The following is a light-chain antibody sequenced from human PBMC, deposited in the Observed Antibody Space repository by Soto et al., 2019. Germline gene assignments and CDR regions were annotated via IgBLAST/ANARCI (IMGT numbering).Light chain of an antibody. Sequence: QSALTQPASVSGSPGQSITISCTGTSSDVGGYNYVSWYQQHPGKAPKLLIYEVTNRPSGVSNRFSGSKSGNTASLTISGLQAEDEAEYYCQSYDSSLSGSGVFGGGTKVTVL. V-gene: IGLV2-14*03. J-gene: IGLJ3*02. CDR2: EVT. CDR3: QSYDSSLSGSGV. CDR1: SSDVGGYNY.